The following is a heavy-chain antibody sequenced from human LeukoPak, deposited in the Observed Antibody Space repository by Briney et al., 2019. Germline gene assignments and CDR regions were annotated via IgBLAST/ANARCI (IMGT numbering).Heavy chain of an antibody. V-gene: IGHV3-66*01. CDR3: VRDEGFHGSGSN. CDR2: IYSGGGT. Sequence: GGSLRLSCSASGFTVSDNYMSWVRQAPGKGLEWVSVIYSGGGTYYSHSVKGRFTISRDNSKNTLYLQMNTLRVEDTAVYYCVRDEGFHGSGSNWGPGTLVTVSS. D-gene: IGHD3-10*01. J-gene: IGHJ4*02. CDR1: GFTVSDNY.